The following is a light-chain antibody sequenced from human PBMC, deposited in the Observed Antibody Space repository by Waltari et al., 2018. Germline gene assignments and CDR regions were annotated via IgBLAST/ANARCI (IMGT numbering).Light chain of an antibody. CDR3: QSYDSGLIGVV. J-gene: IGLJ3*02. Sequence: QSVLTQPPSVSGAPGQRVTISCTGSSSNTGAPYNVHWYQHLPGTAPKLLIYDDSHRPSGVPDRFSGSKSGTSASLAITGLRAEDEAEYYCQSYDSGLIGVVFGGGTKVTVL. CDR1: SSNTGAPYN. CDR2: DDS. V-gene: IGLV1-40*01.